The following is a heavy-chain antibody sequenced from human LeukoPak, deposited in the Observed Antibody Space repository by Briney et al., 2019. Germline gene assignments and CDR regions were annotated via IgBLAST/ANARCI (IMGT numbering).Heavy chain of an antibody. CDR3: VKVDT. V-gene: IGHV3-30*02. D-gene: IGHD3-22*01. CDR1: GFSFSTSG. J-gene: IGHJ4*02. CDR2: IRNDGNKK. Sequence: GGSLRLSCVASGFSFSTSGMHWVRQSPGKGLDWVAFIRNDGNKKNYAESVKGRFAISRDNSRNTLYLQMDSLSAEDTAVYYCVKVDTWGQGTLVTVSS.